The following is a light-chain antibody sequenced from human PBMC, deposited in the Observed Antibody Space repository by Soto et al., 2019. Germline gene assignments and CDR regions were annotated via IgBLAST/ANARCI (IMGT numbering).Light chain of an antibody. J-gene: IGKJ1*01. CDR2: CAS. CDR3: QQYNNWTGT. CDR1: QTVXSN. Sequence: IVMTQSPSTVSVSPGERATLPCRASQTVXSNLGWYKTQPGQAPRLLXDCASTTAPGSPARLSGSGSATEFTLTISSMQSEYVAVYYCQQYNNWTGTVGQGTKVDIK. V-gene: IGKV3D-15*01.